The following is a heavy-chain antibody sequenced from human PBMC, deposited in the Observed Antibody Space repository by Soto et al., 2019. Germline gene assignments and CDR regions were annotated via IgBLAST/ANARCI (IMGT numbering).Heavy chain of an antibody. CDR2: INAGNGNT. CDR3: ARGHGDYGRLDP. CDR1: GYTFTTYI. J-gene: IGHJ5*02. D-gene: IGHD4-17*01. Sequence: QVQLVQSGAEEKKPGASVKVSCKASGYTFTTYIMHWVRQAPGQRLEWMGWINAGNGNTKYSQNFQGRVTITRDTAASTAYMELSSLRSEDTAVYYWARGHGDYGRLDPWGQGTLVTVSS. V-gene: IGHV1-3*05.